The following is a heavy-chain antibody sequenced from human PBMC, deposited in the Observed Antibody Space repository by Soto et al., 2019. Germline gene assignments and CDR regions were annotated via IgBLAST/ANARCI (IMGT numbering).Heavy chain of an antibody. CDR2: ISSSTSYI. D-gene: IGHD1-26*01. V-gene: IGHV3-21*01. CDR3: ARLVGATGNWFDP. CDR1: GFTFSSYA. J-gene: IGHJ5*02. Sequence: GGSLRLSCAASGFTFSSYAMSWVRQAPGKGLEWVSAISSSTSYIYYADSVKGRFTISRDNAKNSLYLQMNSLRAEDTAVYYCARLVGATGNWFDPWGQGTLVTVSS.